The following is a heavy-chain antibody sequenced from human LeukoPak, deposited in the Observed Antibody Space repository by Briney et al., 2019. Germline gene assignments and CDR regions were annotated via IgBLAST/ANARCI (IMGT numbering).Heavy chain of an antibody. CDR2: IIPILRSA. J-gene: IGHJ3*02. Sequence: SVKVSCKTSGVTFSNNSITWVRQAPGQGLEWLGGIIPILRSASYAQKFRGRLRMTSDESTTTAYMELSSLSSDDTAMYFCARARTSIRFTDSFDIWSQGTLVTVSS. V-gene: IGHV1-69*16. CDR3: ARARTSIRFTDSFDI. CDR1: GVTFSNNS. D-gene: IGHD2-21*01.